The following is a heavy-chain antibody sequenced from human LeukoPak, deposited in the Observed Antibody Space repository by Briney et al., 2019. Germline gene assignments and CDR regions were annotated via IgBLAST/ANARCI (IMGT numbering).Heavy chain of an antibody. CDR3: ATKMAPGYWFDP. D-gene: IGHD5-24*01. V-gene: IGHV1-24*01. CDR2: FDPEDGET. Sequence: GASVKVSCKVSGYTLTELSMHWVRQAPGKGLEWMEGFDPEDGETIYAQKFQGRVTMTEDTSTDTAYMELSSLRSEDTAVYYCATKMAPGYWFDPWGQGTLVTVSS. J-gene: IGHJ5*02. CDR1: GYTLTELS.